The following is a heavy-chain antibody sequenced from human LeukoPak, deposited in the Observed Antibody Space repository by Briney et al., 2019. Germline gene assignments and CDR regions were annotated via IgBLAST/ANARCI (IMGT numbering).Heavy chain of an antibody. Sequence: GGSLRLSCAASGFTFSDYYMSWIRQAPGKGLEWVSYISSSGSTTYYADSVKGRFTISRDNAKNSLYLQMNSLRAEDTAVYYCARDADYYGSGSYYTLDYWGQGTLVTVSS. D-gene: IGHD3-10*01. CDR3: ARDADYYGSGSYYTLDY. V-gene: IGHV3-11*01. J-gene: IGHJ4*02. CDR2: ISSSGSTT. CDR1: GFTFSDYY.